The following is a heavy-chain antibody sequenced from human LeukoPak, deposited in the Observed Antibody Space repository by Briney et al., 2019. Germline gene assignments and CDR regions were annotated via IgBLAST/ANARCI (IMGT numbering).Heavy chain of an antibody. D-gene: IGHD6-25*01. J-gene: IGHJ4*02. Sequence: PGGSLRLSCAASGFTFSTYHMHWVRQAPGKGLEWVAVISYDGRNKYYADSVKGRLTISRDISKNTLYLQMNSLRFEDTAVYYCTRDGQRTGENMDYWGQGTLVTVSS. CDR1: GFTFSTYH. CDR2: ISYDGRNK. V-gene: IGHV3-30*03. CDR3: TRDGQRTGENMDY.